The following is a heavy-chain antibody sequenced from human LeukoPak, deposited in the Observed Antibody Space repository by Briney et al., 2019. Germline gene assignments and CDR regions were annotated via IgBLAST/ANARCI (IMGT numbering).Heavy chain of an antibody. J-gene: IGHJ6*03. Sequence: GGSLRLSCAASGFTFSSYWMSWVRQAPGKGLEWVANIKQDGSEKYYVDSVKGRFTISRDNAKNSLYLQMNSLRAEDTAVYYRARRPRAAGTDYYYYYMDVWGKGTTVTVSS. CDR1: GFTFSSYW. CDR3: ARRPRAAGTDYYYYYMDV. V-gene: IGHV3-7*01. D-gene: IGHD6-13*01. CDR2: IKQDGSEK.